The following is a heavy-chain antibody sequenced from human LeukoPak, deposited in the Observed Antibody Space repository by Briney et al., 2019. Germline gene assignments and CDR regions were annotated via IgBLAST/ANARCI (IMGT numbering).Heavy chain of an antibody. Sequence: GGSLRLSCAASGFTFSTYWMHWVRQAPGKGLVWVSHINGDGTNTKYADSVKGRFTISRDNAKNTLYLQMNSLRAEDTAVYYCTRGESLGSYWGQGTLVTVSS. CDR3: TRGESLGSY. CDR2: INGDGTNT. D-gene: IGHD7-27*01. CDR1: GFTFSTYW. J-gene: IGHJ4*02. V-gene: IGHV3-74*03.